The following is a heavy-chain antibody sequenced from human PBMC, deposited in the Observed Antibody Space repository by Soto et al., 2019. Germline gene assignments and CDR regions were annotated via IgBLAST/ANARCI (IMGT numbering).Heavy chain of an antibody. Sequence: QVQLVQSGAEVKKPGSSVKVSCKASGGTFSSYAISWVRQAPGQGLEWMGGIIPIFGTANYAQKFQGRVTITADESTSEAYVGRRSLGSEGTAVYYCAIGHYDILTGYLGLGWFDPWGQGTLVTVSS. V-gene: IGHV1-69*12. CDR2: IIPIFGTA. J-gene: IGHJ5*02. CDR1: GGTFSSYA. D-gene: IGHD3-9*01. CDR3: AIGHYDILTGYLGLGWFDP.